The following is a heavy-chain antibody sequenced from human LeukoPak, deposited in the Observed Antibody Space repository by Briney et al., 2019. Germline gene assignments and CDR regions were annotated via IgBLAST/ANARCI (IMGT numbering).Heavy chain of an antibody. J-gene: IGHJ4*02. CDR3: ARRAGAYSHPYDY. D-gene: IGHD4/OR15-4a*01. CDR2: IYSDNT. Sequence: GRSLRLSCTVSGFTVSSNSMSWVRQVPGKGLEWGSFIYSDNTHYSDSVKGRFTISRDNSKNTLYLQMNSLRAEDTAVYYCARRAGAYSHPYDYWGQGTLVTVSS. V-gene: IGHV3-53*01. CDR1: GFTVSSNS.